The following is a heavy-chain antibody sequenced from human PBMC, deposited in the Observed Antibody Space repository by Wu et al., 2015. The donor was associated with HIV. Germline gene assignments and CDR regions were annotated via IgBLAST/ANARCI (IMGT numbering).Heavy chain of an antibody. V-gene: IGHV1-24*01. Sequence: QVQLVQSGAEVKKPGASVKVSCKISGYTLSKLSIHWVRQAPGKGLEWMGGSDREDGETVYAQKFQGRVTMTEDTSTDTAYMELSSLRSEDTAVYYCATVRGDFVSGPPDMRRYYYYMDVWGKGTTVTVSS. J-gene: IGHJ6*03. CDR3: ATVRGDFVSGPPDMRRYYYYMDV. D-gene: IGHD2-2*01. CDR1: GYTLSKLS. CDR2: SDREDGET.